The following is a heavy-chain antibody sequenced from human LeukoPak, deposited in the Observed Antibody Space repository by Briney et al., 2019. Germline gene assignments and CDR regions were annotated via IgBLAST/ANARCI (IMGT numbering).Heavy chain of an antibody. V-gene: IGHV3-66*01. CDR3: ARRYCSGGSCYGMDV. J-gene: IGHJ6*02. CDR2: IYSGGSI. CDR1: GLTVSSNC. Sequence: PGGSLRLFCAASGLTVSSNCMSWVRQAPGKGLEWVSFIYSGGSIYYADSVKGRFTISRDNSKNTLYLQMNSLRVEDTAVYYCARRYCSGGSCYGMDVWGQGTTVTVSS. D-gene: IGHD2-15*01.